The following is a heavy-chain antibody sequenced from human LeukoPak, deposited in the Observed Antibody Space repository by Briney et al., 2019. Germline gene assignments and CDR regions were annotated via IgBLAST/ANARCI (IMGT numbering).Heavy chain of an antibody. CDR1: GFTFGDHY. D-gene: IGHD2-15*01. Sequence: PGGSLRLSCAASGFTFGDHYMDWVRQAPGKGLEWVGRTRNKANSYTTEYAASVKGRFTISRDDSKNSLYLQMNSLKTEDTAVYYCATTLGYCSGGSCLVDLDYWGQGTLVTVSS. J-gene: IGHJ4*02. V-gene: IGHV3-72*01. CDR3: ATTLGYCSGGSCLVDLDY. CDR2: TRNKANSYTT.